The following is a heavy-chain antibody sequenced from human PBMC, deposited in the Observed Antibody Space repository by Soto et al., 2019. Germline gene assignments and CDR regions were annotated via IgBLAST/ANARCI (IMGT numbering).Heavy chain of an antibody. D-gene: IGHD3-3*01. Sequence: QVQLVESGGGVVQPGRSLRLSCAASGFTFSSYGMHWVRQAPGKGLEWVAVISYDGSNKYYADSVKGRFTISRDNSKNTLYLQMNSLRAEDTAVYYCCVFGGREGPNWFDPWGQGTLVTVSS. J-gene: IGHJ5*02. V-gene: IGHV3-30*03. CDR2: ISYDGSNK. CDR3: CVFGGREGPNWFDP. CDR1: GFTFSSYG.